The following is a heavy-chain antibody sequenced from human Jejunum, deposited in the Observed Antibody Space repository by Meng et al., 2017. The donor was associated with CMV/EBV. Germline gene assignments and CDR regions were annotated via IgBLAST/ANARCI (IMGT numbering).Heavy chain of an antibody. CDR3: ARAGAGTKYFDY. Sequence: GFTFSDHYMDWVRQATGKGLEWVCRSRNKASSYTTEYAASVRGRFTISRDDSKNSLYLQMNSLKIEDTAVYYCARAGAGTKYFDYWGQGTLVTVSS. V-gene: IGHV3-72*01. J-gene: IGHJ4*02. CDR1: GFTFSDHY. D-gene: IGHD1-14*01. CDR2: SRNKASSYTT.